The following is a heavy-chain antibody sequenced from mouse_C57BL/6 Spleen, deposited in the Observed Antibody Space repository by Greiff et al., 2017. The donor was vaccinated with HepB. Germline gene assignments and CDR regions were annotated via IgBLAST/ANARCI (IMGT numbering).Heavy chain of an antibody. D-gene: IGHD1-1*01. Sequence: EVQVVESGEGLVKPGGSLKLSCAASGFTFSSYAMSWVRQTPEKRLEWVAYISSGGDYIYYADTVKGRFTISIDNARNTLYLQMSSLKSEDTAMYYCTRGYYGSSYGAYWGQGTLVTVSA. CDR2: ISSGGDYI. J-gene: IGHJ3*01. V-gene: IGHV5-9-1*02. CDR1: GFTFSSYA. CDR3: TRGYYGSSYGAY.